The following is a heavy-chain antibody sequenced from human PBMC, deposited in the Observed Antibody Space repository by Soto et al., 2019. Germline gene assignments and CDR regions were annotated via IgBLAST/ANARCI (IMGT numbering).Heavy chain of an antibody. CDR1: GGTFTSYA. CDR3: RGSTVVPTSFDY. V-gene: IGHV1-69*13. J-gene: IGHJ4*02. Sequence: SVKVSCKASGGTFTSYAISWVRQAPGQGLEWMGGIIPIFGTANDAQKFQGRVTITADESTSTAYMELSSLRSEDTAVYYCRGSTVVPTSFDYWGQGTLVTVSS. D-gene: IGHD4-17*01. CDR2: IIPIFGTA.